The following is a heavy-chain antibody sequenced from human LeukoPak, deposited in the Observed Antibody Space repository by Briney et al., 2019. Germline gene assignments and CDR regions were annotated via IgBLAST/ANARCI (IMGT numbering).Heavy chain of an antibody. V-gene: IGHV3-23*05. CDR2: IYGSGNGAT. D-gene: IGHD6-19*01. Sequence: GGSLRLSCAGSGFTFRTYSMTWVRQAPGKGLEWVSGIYGSGNGATFYADSVKGRFTISRDDSRGTLYLQMNSLRAEDTAIYYCAKFRADSSGWPFDYWGQGTLVTVSS. CDR1: GFTFRTYS. CDR3: AKFRADSSGWPFDY. J-gene: IGHJ4*02.